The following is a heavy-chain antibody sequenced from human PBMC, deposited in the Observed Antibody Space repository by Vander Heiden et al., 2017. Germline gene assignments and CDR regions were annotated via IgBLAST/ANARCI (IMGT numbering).Heavy chain of an antibody. CDR3: ARGGGDMVRRVYAINYYYGMDV. Sequence: QVQLVQSGAEVKKPGASVKVSCKASGYTFTIYATNWVRQATGQGLEWMGWMNPNSGNTGYAQKFQGRVTMTRNTSISTAYMELSSLRSEDTAVYYCARGGGDMVRRVYAINYYYGMDVWGEGPTVTVSS. V-gene: IGHV1-8*01. CDR1: GYTFTIYA. CDR2: MNPNSGNT. D-gene: IGHD2-8*01. J-gene: IGHJ6*04.